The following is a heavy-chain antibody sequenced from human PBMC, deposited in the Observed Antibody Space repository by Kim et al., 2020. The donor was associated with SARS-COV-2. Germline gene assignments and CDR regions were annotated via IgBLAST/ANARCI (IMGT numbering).Heavy chain of an antibody. CDR1: GFSVSSNY. D-gene: IGHD2-2*01. Sequence: GGSLRLSCAASGFSVSSNYMSWVRQVPGKGLEWVSIIYSGGGTYYADSAKGRFTITRDNSKNTVSLQMNSLRVEDTAVYYCARGYVNSTSRHEGRNWFDPWGRGTWVTVPS. J-gene: IGHJ5*02. CDR3: ARGYVNSTSRHEGRNWFDP. V-gene: IGHV3-53*01. CDR2: IYSGGGT.